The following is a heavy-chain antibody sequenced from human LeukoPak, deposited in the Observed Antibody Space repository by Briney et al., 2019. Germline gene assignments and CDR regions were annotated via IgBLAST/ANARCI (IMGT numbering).Heavy chain of an antibody. CDR2: INLYNGAT. CDR3: ASWAGGDEPVASFDY. V-gene: IGHV1-2*02. D-gene: IGHD3-10*01. CDR1: GYSFTAYY. J-gene: IGHJ4*02. Sequence: ASVKVSCKPTGYSFTAYYIFWMRQAPGQGRECMGWINLYNGATNYAQRFQSRVTMTRDTSISTAYMELSRLRSDDTATYYCASWAGGDEPVASFDYWGQGTLVTVSS.